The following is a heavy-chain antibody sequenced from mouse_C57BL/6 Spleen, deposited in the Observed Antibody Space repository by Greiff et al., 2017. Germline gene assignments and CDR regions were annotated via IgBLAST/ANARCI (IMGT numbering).Heavy chain of an antibody. V-gene: IGHV5-9-1*02. CDR2: ISSGGDYI. Sequence: EVQLQQSGEGLVKPGGSLKLSCAASGFTFSSYAMSWVRQTPEKRLEWVAYISSGGDYIYYADTVKGRFTISRDKARNTLYLKMCSLKSEDTAMYYCTRDYYGSSYWYFDVWGTGTTVTVSS. CDR3: TRDYYGSSYWYFDV. CDR1: GFTFSSYA. D-gene: IGHD1-1*01. J-gene: IGHJ1*03.